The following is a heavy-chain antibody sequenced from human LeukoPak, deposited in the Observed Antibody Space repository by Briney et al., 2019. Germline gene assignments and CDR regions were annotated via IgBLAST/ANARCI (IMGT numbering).Heavy chain of an antibody. J-gene: IGHJ4*02. V-gene: IGHV4-38-2*02. Sequence: SETLSLTCTVSGYSISSGYYWGWIRQPPGKGLEWIGSIYHSGRAFYNPSLKSRVTISVDTSKNQFSLKLTTVTAADTAVYYCAGPGGYSDWLPYGYWGQGTLVTVSS. CDR1: GYSISSGYY. D-gene: IGHD3-9*01. CDR2: IYHSGRA. CDR3: AGPGGYSDWLPYGY.